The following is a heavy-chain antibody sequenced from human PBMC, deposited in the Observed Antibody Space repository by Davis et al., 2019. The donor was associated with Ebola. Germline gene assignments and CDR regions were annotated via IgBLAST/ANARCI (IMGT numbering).Heavy chain of an antibody. CDR2: ISSSGSYI. CDR1: GFTFSSYE. J-gene: IGHJ6*02. V-gene: IGHV3-48*03. CDR3: ARDPNIEYSSSLFVYYYGMDV. Sequence: GEFLKISCAASGFTFSSYEMNWVRQAPGKGLEWVSYISSSGSYIYYADSVKGRFTISRDNSKNTLYLQMNNLRAEDTALYYCARDPNIEYSSSLFVYYYGMDVWGQGTTVTVSS. D-gene: IGHD6-6*01.